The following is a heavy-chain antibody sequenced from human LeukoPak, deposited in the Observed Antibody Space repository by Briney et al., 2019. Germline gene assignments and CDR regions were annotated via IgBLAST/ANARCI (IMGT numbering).Heavy chain of an antibody. CDR1: GGSISSSSYY. Sequence: KPSETLSLTCTVSGGSISSSSYYWGWIRQPPGKGLEWIGSIYYSGSTYYNPSLKSRVTISVDTSKNQFSPKLSSVTAADTAVYYCARRLSVDTAMVNLPPLDYWGQGTLVTVSS. CDR3: ARRLSVDTAMVNLPPLDY. D-gene: IGHD5-18*01. V-gene: IGHV4-39*01. J-gene: IGHJ4*02. CDR2: IYYSGST.